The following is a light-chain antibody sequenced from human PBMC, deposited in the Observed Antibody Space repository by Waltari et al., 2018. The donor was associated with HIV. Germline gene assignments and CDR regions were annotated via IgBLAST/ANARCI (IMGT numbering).Light chain of an antibody. CDR2: RAS. CDR1: QSISTW. V-gene: IGKV1-5*03. J-gene: IGKJ1*01. CDR3: QQYYRSPRT. Sequence: DVQMTQSPSTLSASVGDTVTITCRASQSISTWLAWYQQKPGKAPKLLIYRASSLQSGVPSRFSGSGSETEFTLTINSLQPDDFATYFCQQYYRSPRTFGQGTKVEIK.